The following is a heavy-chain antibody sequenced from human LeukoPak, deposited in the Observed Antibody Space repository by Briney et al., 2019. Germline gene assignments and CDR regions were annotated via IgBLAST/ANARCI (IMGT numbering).Heavy chain of an antibody. CDR3: AKAPFGSYVVSGAFDI. Sequence: GGSLRLSCAASGFTFDDYAMHWVRQAPGKGLEWVSGISWNSGSIGYADSVKGRFTISRDNAKNSLYLQMNSLRAEDTALYYCAKAPFGSYVVSGAFDIWGQGTMVTVSS. J-gene: IGHJ3*02. CDR2: ISWNSGSI. CDR1: GFTFDDYA. D-gene: IGHD1-26*01. V-gene: IGHV3-9*01.